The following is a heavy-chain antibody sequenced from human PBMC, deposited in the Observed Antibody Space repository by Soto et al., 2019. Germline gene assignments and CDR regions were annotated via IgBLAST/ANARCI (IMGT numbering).Heavy chain of an antibody. V-gene: IGHV3-30-3*01. J-gene: IGHJ4*02. CDR2: ISYDGSNK. D-gene: IGHD6-6*01. Sequence: MHWVRQAPGKGLEWVAVISYDGSNKYYADSVKGRFTISRDNSKNTLYLQMNSLRAEDTAVYYCASSGYSSSAGSGTYWGQGTLVTVSS. CDR3: ASSGYSSSAGSGTY.